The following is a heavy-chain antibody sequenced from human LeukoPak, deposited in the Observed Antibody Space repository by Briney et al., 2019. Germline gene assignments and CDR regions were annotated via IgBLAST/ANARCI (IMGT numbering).Heavy chain of an antibody. CDR3: ARDPAGTELFWFDP. J-gene: IGHJ5*02. V-gene: IGHV1-18*01. CDR1: GYTCTSYG. Sequence: GASVKVSCKASGYTCTSYGIIWGRQALGQGLEWRIWIIASNGNTTYAQTFLGRVTMITVTYTSTAYMELRSLSSDAAALYYAARDPAGTELFWFDPRGQGTLVTVSS. CDR2: IIASNGNT. D-gene: IGHD6-19*01.